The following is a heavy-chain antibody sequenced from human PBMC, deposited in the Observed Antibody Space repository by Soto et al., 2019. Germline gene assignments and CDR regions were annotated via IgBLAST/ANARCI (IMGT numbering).Heavy chain of an antibody. CDR1: GYSFTSYC. Sequence: PGESLISCDCSGYSFTSYCIGWVRQMPGKGLEWVGIICPGDSDSRYSPSFQGQVTISADKSISTAYVQWSSLKASDTAMYYCARGRRSIVGATNFDFWGQGTLVTVSS. D-gene: IGHD1-26*01. V-gene: IGHV5-51*01. CDR3: ARGRRSIVGATNFDF. CDR2: ICPGDSDS. J-gene: IGHJ4*02.